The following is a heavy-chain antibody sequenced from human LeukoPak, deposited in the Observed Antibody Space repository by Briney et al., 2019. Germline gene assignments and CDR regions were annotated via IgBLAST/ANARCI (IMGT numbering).Heavy chain of an antibody. V-gene: IGHV3-23*01. CDR1: GFTFSIYA. Sequence: GSLGLSCAASGFTFSIYAMNWVRQAPGEGLEWISTVSASGGSTYYTDSIKGRFTISRDNSKNTLYLQMNSLRADDTAVYYCAKLTVVDYWGQGTLVTVSS. CDR3: AKLTVVDY. J-gene: IGHJ4*02. CDR2: VSASGGST. D-gene: IGHD4-23*01.